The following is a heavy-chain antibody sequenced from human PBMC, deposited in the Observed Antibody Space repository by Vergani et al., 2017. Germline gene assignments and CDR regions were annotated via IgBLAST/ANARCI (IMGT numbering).Heavy chain of an antibody. J-gene: IGHJ2*01. V-gene: IGHV4-39*01. Sequence: QMQFQESGPGLVEASETLSLTCTVSGDSIISRSYYWGWIRQPPGKGLEWIGSIYNSGNGDSSSSLKSRVTISADTSKNQFSLRLTSVTAADTAVYYCASGKYYSDSTSHFRGRYFDVWGRGTLVTVPS. CDR1: GDSIISRSYY. CDR3: ASGKYYSDSTSHFRGRYFDV. D-gene: IGHD3-16*01. CDR2: IYNSGNG.